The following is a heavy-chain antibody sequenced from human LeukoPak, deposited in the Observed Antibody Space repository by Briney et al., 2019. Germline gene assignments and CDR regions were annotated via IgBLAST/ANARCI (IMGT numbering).Heavy chain of an antibody. J-gene: IGHJ4*02. V-gene: IGHV1-69*04. CDR2: IIPILGIA. CDR1: GGTFSSYA. D-gene: IGHD6-13*01. CDR3: ARGLPTIAAAGTAYFDY. Sequence: GASVKVSCKASGGTFSSYAISWVRQAPGQGLEWMGRIIPILGIANYAQKFQGRVTITADKSTSTAYMELSSLRSEDTAVYYCARGLPTIAAAGTAYFDYWGQGTLVTVSS.